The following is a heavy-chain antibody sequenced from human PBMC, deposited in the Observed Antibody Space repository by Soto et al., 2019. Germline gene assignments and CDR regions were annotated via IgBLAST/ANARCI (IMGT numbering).Heavy chain of an antibody. Sequence: SETLSLTCSVSGGSINSSSYFWGWIRQPPGKGLEWIGSIYYSGSTYYNPSLKSRVTVSVDTSKNQFSLKLSSVTAADTAVYYCARHPSDFWFDPWGQGTLVT. CDR1: GGSINSSSYF. D-gene: IGHD2-21*02. J-gene: IGHJ5*02. CDR3: ARHPSDFWFDP. V-gene: IGHV4-39*01. CDR2: IYYSGST.